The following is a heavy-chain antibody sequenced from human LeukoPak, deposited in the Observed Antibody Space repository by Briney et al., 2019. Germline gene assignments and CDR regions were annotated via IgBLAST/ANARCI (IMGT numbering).Heavy chain of an antibody. CDR1: GFTFSSYS. CDR3: ARDLGDYQLGAFDI. V-gene: IGHV3-21*01. CDR2: ISSSSSYI. Sequence: PRGSLRLSCAASGFTFSSYSMNWVRQAPGKGLEWVSSISSSSSYIYYADSVKGRFTISRDNAKNSLYLQMNSLRAEDTAVYYCARDLGDYQLGAFDIWGQGTMVTVSS. J-gene: IGHJ3*02. D-gene: IGHD4-17*01.